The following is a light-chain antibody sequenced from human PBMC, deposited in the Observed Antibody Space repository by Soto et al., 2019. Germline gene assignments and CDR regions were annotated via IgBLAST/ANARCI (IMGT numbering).Light chain of an antibody. CDR3: QQYGSPSRT. CDR1: QSVSSY. Sequence: EIVLTQSPGTLSLSPGERATLFCRASQSVSSYLAWYQQKPGRAPRLLLYGASSRATGIPDSFSGSGSGTVLPLTISRLEPEDFAVYYCQQYGSPSRTFGQGTKVEIK. CDR2: GAS. J-gene: IGKJ1*01. V-gene: IGKV3-20*01.